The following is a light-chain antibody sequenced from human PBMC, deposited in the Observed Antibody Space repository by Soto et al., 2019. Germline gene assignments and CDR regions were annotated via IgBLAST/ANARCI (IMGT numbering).Light chain of an antibody. J-gene: IGKJ1*01. CDR2: GAF. V-gene: IGKV3-15*01. CDR3: QQYNDWPLT. CDR1: QRVSSN. Sequence: EIVMTQSPVTLSVSPGERVTLSCRASQRVSSNLAWYQQKPGQAPSLLIYGAFTRATGIPARFSGTGSGTEFTLTISSLQSEDFALYYCQQYNDWPLTFGQWTKVDIK.